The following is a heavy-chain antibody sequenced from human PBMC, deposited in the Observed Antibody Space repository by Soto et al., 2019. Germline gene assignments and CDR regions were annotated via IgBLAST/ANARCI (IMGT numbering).Heavy chain of an antibody. D-gene: IGHD3-3*01. CDR1: GGSFSGYY. CDR2: INHSGST. Sequence: LETLSVTWAVEGGSFSGYYWSWIRQPPGKGLEWIGEINHSGSTNYNPSLKSRVTISVDTSKNQFSLKLSSVTAADTAVYYCARGPRMYYDFWSGYYVSIPTEDNWFDPWGQGTLVTVSS. J-gene: IGHJ5*02. CDR3: ARGPRMYYDFWSGYYVSIPTEDNWFDP. V-gene: IGHV4-34*01.